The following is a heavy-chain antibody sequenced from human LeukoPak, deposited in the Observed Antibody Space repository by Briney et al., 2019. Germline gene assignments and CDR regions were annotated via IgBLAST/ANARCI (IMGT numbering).Heavy chain of an antibody. CDR2: IYYSGST. D-gene: IGHD6-19*01. V-gene: IGHV4-59*01. CDR1: GGSIGSYY. Sequence: SETLSLTCTVSGGSIGSYYWSWIRQPPGKGLEWIGYIYYSGSTNYNPSLKSRVTISVDTSKNQFSLKLSSVTAADTAVYYCARGDSSGWYVYWGQGTLVTVSS. J-gene: IGHJ4*02. CDR3: ARGDSSGWYVY.